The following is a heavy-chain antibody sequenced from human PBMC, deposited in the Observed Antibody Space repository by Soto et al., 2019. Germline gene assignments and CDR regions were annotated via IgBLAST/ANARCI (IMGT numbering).Heavy chain of an antibody. D-gene: IGHD5-12*01. J-gene: IGHJ5*02. V-gene: IGHV3-53*01. CDR1: GFTVSSNY. CDR3: ARGVPYSPFWFDP. Sequence: PGGSLRLSCAASGFTVSSNYMSWVRQAPGKGLEWVSVIYSGGSTYYADSVKGRFTISRDNSKNTLYLQMNSLRAEDTAVYYCARGVPYSPFWFDPWGQGTLVTVSS. CDR2: IYSGGST.